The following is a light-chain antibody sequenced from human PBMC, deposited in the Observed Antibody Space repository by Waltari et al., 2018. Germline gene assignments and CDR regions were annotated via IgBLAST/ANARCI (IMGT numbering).Light chain of an antibody. CDR1: SSDVGSYTF. CDR3: CSYAGSSPHVI. V-gene: IGLV2-23*01. J-gene: IGLJ2*01. Sequence: QSALTQPASVSGSPGQSITISCTGSSSDVGSYTFVSWYQQHPGKAPQLMISGGSQRPSGVSNRFSGSKSGNTASLTISGLRAEDEADYYCCSYAGSSPHVIFGGGTKLTVL. CDR2: GGS.